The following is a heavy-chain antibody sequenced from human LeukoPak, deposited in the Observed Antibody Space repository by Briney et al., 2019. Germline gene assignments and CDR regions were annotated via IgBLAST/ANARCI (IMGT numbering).Heavy chain of an antibody. D-gene: IGHD3-16*01. V-gene: IGHV4-34*01. CDR2: INHSGST. CDR1: GGSFSGYY. Sequence: SETLSLTCAVYGGSFSGYYWSWIRQPPGKGLEWIGEINHSGSTNYNPSLKSRVTISVDTSKNQFSLKLTSVTAADTAVYYCARGAHYAWNSWGQGTLVTVSS. J-gene: IGHJ4*02. CDR3: ARGAHYAWNS.